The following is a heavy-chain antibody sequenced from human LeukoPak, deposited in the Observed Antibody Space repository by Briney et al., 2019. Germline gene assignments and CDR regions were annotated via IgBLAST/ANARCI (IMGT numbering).Heavy chain of an antibody. V-gene: IGHV4-38-2*01. CDR1: GYSISSGYY. CDR2: IYHSGST. Sequence: PSETLSLTCAVSGYSISSGYYWGWIRQPPGKGLEWIGTIYHSGSTYYNTSLKTGVTISVDTSKNQFSLKLNSVTAADTAVYYCARPIVGATMGVIAFDIWGQGTMVTVSS. D-gene: IGHD1-26*01. J-gene: IGHJ3*02. CDR3: ARPIVGATMGVIAFDI.